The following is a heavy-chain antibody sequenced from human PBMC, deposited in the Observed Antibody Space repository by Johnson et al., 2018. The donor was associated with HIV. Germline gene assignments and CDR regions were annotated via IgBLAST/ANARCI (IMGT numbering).Heavy chain of an antibody. V-gene: IGHV3-13*01. CDR1: GFTFSRYD. CDR2: IGTAGDT. Sequence: VQLVESGGGLVQPGGSLRLSCAASGFTFSRYDMHWVRQATGKGLEWVSAIGTAGDTYYPGSVKGRFTISRENAKNSLYLQMNSLRAGDTAVYYCAKALGVYGDYVLDAFDIWGQGTMVTVSS. CDR3: AKALGVYGDYVLDAFDI. D-gene: IGHD4-17*01. J-gene: IGHJ3*02.